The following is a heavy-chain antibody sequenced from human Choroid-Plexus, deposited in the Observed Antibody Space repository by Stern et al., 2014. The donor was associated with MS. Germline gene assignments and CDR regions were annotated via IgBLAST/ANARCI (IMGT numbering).Heavy chain of an antibody. Sequence: VQLLESGGGVAQPGRPLILSCAASGFTFSNFGMHWVRQAPGKGLEWVALISYDGSDNYYSDSVNGRFTIFRDNSKNSLYMHMNSLRAEDAAVYYCAKDRQWSTYFFDYWGQGSLVTVSS. CDR1: GFTFSNFG. D-gene: IGHD2-15*01. CDR2: ISYDGSDN. CDR3: AKDRQWSTYFFDY. J-gene: IGHJ4*02. V-gene: IGHV3-30*18.